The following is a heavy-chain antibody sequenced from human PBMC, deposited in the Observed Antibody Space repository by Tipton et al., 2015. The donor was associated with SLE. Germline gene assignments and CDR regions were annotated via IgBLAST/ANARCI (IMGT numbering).Heavy chain of an antibody. CDR3: ARVARYSYGMDV. CDR2: IYSGGST. J-gene: IGHJ6*02. Sequence: SLRLSCAASGFTVSSNYMSWVRQAPGKGLEWVSVIYSGGSTYYADSVKGRFTISRDNSKNTLYLQMNSLRAEDTAVYYRARVARYSYGMDVWGQGTTVTVSS. V-gene: IGHV3-53*05. CDR1: GFTVSSNY.